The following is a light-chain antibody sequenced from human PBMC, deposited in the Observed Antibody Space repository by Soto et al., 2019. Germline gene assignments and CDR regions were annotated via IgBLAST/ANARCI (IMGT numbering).Light chain of an antibody. CDR1: SSDVGGYTY. J-gene: IGLJ1*01. Sequence: SALTQPRSVSGSPGQSVSISCTGTSSDVGGYTYVSWYQQHPGKAPKVVIYDVSKRPSGVPDRFSGSKSGNTASLTISGLQSEDEADYYCCSYAGRYTYVFGTGTKVTVL. V-gene: IGLV2-11*01. CDR3: CSYAGRYTYV. CDR2: DVS.